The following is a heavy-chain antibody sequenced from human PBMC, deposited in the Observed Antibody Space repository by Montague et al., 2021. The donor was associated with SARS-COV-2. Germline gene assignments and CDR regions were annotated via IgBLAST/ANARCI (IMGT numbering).Heavy chain of an antibody. CDR1: GFSLSTSGMC. D-gene: IGHD6-19*01. Sequence: PALVKPTQTLTLTCTFSGFSLSTSGMCVSWIRQPPGKALEWLARIDWDDDKYYSTSLKTRLTISKDTSKNQVVLTMTNMDPVDTATYYCARISVPAPWYTGYSSGRAFGMDVWGQGTTVTVSS. V-gene: IGHV2-70*11. CDR3: ARISVPAPWYTGYSSGRAFGMDV. J-gene: IGHJ6*02. CDR2: IDWDDDK.